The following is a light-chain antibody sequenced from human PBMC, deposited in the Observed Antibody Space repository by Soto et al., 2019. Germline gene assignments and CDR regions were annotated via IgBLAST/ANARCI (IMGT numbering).Light chain of an antibody. CDR2: GAS. V-gene: IGKV3-20*01. CDR1: QSVSSSY. J-gene: IGKJ3*01. CDR3: KQYGSSPFT. Sequence: EMVLTQSPGTLSLSSGERATLSCRASQSVSSSYLALYQQKPGQAPRLLIYGASSRATGIPDRFSGSGSGTDFNLSIGRLEPADFAVYYCKQYGSSPFTFGRGTKADIK.